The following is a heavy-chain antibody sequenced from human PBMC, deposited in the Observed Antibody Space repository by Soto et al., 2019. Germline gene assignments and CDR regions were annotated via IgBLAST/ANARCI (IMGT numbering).Heavy chain of an antibody. Sequence: EVQVLESGGGLVQPGGSLRLSCAASGLTFTSYAMTWVRLAPGKGLEWVSAVSGSGASTYYADSVKGRFTISRDNSKNTLYLQMNSLRADDTAVYYCASRGGGYWGQGTLVTVSS. CDR1: GLTFTSYA. V-gene: IGHV3-23*01. J-gene: IGHJ4*02. D-gene: IGHD3-16*01. CDR2: VSGSGAST. CDR3: ASRGGGY.